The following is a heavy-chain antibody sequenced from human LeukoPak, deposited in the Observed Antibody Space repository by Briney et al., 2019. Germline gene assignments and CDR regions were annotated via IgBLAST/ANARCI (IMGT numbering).Heavy chain of an antibody. J-gene: IGHJ6*02. CDR3: ARDLGRAAGDDYYYYYGMDV. D-gene: IGHD6-13*01. CDR2: INPNSGGT. Sequence: ASVKVSCKASGYTFTGYYMHWVRQAPGQGLEWMGWINPNSGGTNYAQKFQGWVAMTRDTSISTAYMELSRLGSDDTAVYYCARDLGRAAGDDYYYYYGMDVWGQGTTVTVSS. CDR1: GYTFTGYY. V-gene: IGHV1-2*04.